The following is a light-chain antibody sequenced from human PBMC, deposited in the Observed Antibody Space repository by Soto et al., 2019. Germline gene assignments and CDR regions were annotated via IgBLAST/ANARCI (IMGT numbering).Light chain of an antibody. Sequence: QSVLTQPPSVSAAPGQRVTISCSGSGSNIGSNYLSWYQQLPGTAPKLPLYDNDKRPSGIPARFSASKSGTSATLDITGLQTGDEAYYYCGTWDSSLNVWMFGGGTKLTVL. V-gene: IGLV1-51*01. CDR1: GSNIGSNY. J-gene: IGLJ3*02. CDR2: DND. CDR3: GTWDSSLNVWM.